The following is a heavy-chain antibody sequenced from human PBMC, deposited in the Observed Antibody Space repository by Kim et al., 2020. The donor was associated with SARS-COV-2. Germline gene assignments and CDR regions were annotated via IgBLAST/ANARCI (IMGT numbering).Heavy chain of an antibody. V-gene: IGHV4-59*01. CDR1: GGSISSYY. Sequence: SETLSLTCTVSGGSISSYYWSWIRQPPGKGLEWIGYIYYSGSTNYNPSLKSRVTISVDTSKNQFSLKLSSVTAADTAVYYCARCEGLRFYYYYYGMDVWGQGTTVTVSS. J-gene: IGHJ6*02. CDR3: ARCEGLRFYYYYYGMDV. CDR2: IYYSGST. D-gene: IGHD5-12*01.